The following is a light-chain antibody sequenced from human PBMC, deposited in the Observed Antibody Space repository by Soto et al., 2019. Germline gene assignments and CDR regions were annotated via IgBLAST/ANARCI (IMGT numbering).Light chain of an antibody. V-gene: IGLV1-40*01. J-gene: IGLJ3*02. Sequence: QSVLTQPPSVSGAXXXXXTXSCTGSSSNIGAGYDVHWYQQLPGTAPKVLIYDNNNRPSGVPDRFSGSKSGTSASLAIAGLQAEDEAEYYCHSYDVSLSGPVFGGGTKLTVL. CDR1: SSNIGAGYD. CDR3: HSYDVSLSGPV. CDR2: DNN.